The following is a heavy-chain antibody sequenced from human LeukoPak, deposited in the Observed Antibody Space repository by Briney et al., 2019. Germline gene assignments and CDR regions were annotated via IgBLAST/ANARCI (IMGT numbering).Heavy chain of an antibody. V-gene: IGHV1-69*05. J-gene: IGHJ6*03. CDR2: IIPIFGTA. D-gene: IGHD3-3*01. CDR3: AREVGDFWSGYEGYYYYMDV. CDR1: GGTFSSYA. Sequence: SVTVSCKASGGTFSSYAISWVRQAPGQGLEWMGGIIPIFGTANYAQKFQGRVTITTDESTSTAYMELSSLRSEDTAVYYCAREVGDFWSGYEGYYYYMDVWGKGTTVTVSS.